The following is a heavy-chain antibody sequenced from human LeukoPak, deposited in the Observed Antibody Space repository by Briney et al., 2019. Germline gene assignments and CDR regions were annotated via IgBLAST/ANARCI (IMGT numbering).Heavy chain of an antibody. CDR2: IIPIFVTA. Sequence: SVKVSCKASGGTFSSYAISWVRQAPVQGLEWMGRIIPIFVTANYAQKFQGRVTITTDESTSTAYMELSSLRSEDTAVYYCAREIGSRGWYYFDYWGQGTLVTVSS. CDR3: AREIGSRGWYYFDY. V-gene: IGHV1-69*05. J-gene: IGHJ4*02. D-gene: IGHD6-19*01. CDR1: GGTFSSYA.